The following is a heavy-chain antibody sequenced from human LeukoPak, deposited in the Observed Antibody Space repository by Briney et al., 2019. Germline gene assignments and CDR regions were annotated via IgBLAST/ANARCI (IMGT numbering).Heavy chain of an antibody. J-gene: IGHJ4*02. CDR3: ARDTTVASGMQY. CDR1: GGSISTFS. D-gene: IGHD6-19*01. V-gene: IGHV4-59*01. CDR2: IYIKST. Sequence: SETLSLTCTVSGGSISTFSWSWTRQFPGKGLEWIGSIYIKSTSYNPSLKSRVAISVDTSKNQFSLRLDSVTTADTAVYYCARDTTVASGMQYWGQGTLVTVSS.